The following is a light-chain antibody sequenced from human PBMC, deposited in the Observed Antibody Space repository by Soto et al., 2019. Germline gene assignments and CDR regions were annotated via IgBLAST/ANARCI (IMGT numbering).Light chain of an antibody. V-gene: IGKV3D-15*01. Sequence: EIVMTQSPATLSVSPGERATLSCRASQSVSSNLAWYQQKPGQAPRLLIYGASTRATGIPARFSGSGSGTEFTLTISSLLSEDFAVYFCQQYNNWPPGLTFGGGTKVDIK. CDR3: QQYNNWPPGLT. CDR2: GAS. J-gene: IGKJ4*01. CDR1: QSVSSN.